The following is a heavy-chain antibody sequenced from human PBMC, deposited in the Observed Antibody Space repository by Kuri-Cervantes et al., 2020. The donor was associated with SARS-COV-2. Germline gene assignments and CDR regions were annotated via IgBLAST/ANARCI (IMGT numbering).Heavy chain of an antibody. CDR3: ARINPRTTGWYDIDY. Sequence: SGPTLVKPSQTLTPNCTFSDFSLNTYGMRVSWIRQPPGKALEWLARIDWDDDKFYSPSLRTRLTISKDSSKNQVVLTMTNMDPVDTATYYCARINPRTTGWYDIDYWGQGTLVTVSS. D-gene: IGHD6-19*01. CDR2: IDWDDDK. J-gene: IGHJ4*02. V-gene: IGHV2-70*04. CDR1: DFSLNTYGMR.